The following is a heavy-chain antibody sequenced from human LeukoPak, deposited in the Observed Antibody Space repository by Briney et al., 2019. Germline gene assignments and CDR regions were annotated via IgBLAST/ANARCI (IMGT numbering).Heavy chain of an antibody. CDR1: GFTFSTYW. V-gene: IGHV3-7*01. Sequence: PGGSLRLSCAASGFTFSTYWMSWVRQAPGKGLEWVANIKQDGSEKYYVDSVKGRFTISRDNAENSLYLQMNSLRADDTAVYYCATRATVVTWAYYYYYMDVWGKGTTVTVSS. CDR3: ATRATVVTWAYYYYYMDV. D-gene: IGHD4-23*01. J-gene: IGHJ6*03. CDR2: IKQDGSEK.